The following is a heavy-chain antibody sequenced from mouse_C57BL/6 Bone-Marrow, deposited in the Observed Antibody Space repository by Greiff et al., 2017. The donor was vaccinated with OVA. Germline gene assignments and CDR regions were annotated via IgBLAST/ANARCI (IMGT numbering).Heavy chain of an antibody. J-gene: IGHJ2*01. CDR2: ISSGSSTI. D-gene: IGHD1-1*01. V-gene: IGHV5-17*01. Sequence: EVMLVESGGGLVKPGGSLKLSCAASGFTFSDYGMHWVRQAPEKGLEWVAYISSGSSTIYYADTVKGRFTISRDNAKNTLFLQMTSLRSEDTAMYYCARRTTVGATGDYWGQGTTLTVSS. CDR1: GFTFSDYG. CDR3: ARRTTVGATGDY.